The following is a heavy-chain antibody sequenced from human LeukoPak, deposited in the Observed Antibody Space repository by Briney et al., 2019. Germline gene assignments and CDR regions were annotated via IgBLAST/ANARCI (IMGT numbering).Heavy chain of an antibody. CDR1: GFTFSSYA. V-gene: IGHV3-30-3*01. D-gene: IGHD3-22*01. J-gene: IGHJ4*02. CDR3: ARDPKADYYDSSGSLRGFDY. CDR2: ISYDGSNK. Sequence: PGRSLRLSCAASGFTFSSYAMHWVRQAPGKGLEWVAVISYDGSNKYYADSVKGRFTISRDNSKNTQYLQMNSLRAEDTAVYYCARDPKADYYDSSGSLRGFDYWGQGTLVTVSS.